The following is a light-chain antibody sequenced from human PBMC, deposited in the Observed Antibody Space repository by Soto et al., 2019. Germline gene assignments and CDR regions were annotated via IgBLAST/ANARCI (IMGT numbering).Light chain of an antibody. CDR3: QQYNSYSPYT. V-gene: IGKV1-5*03. Sequence: DIQMTQSPSTLSAFVGDRVTITCRASQTISNWLAWYQQKPGKAPKLLIYKASSLESGVPSRFSGSGSGKEFTLTISSLQPDDFATYYCQQYNSYSPYTFGQGTKLEIK. CDR2: KAS. J-gene: IGKJ2*01. CDR1: QTISNW.